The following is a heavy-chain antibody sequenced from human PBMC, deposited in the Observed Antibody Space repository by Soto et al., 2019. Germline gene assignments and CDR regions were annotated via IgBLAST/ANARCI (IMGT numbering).Heavy chain of an antibody. Sequence: SETLSLTCTVSGGSISSGYYWSWIRQPPGKGLEWIGEINHSGSTNYNPSLKSRVTISVDTSKNQFSLKLSSVTAADTAVYYCARGGNWSPGGPLVGFDYWGQGTLVTVSS. CDR2: INHSGST. J-gene: IGHJ4*02. D-gene: IGHD1-20*01. CDR1: GGSISSGYY. CDR3: ARGGNWSPGGPLVGFDY. V-gene: IGHV4-34*01.